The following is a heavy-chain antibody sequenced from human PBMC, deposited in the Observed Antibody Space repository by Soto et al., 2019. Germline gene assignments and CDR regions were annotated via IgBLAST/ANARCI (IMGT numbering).Heavy chain of an antibody. CDR2: ISSSSSTI. CDR1: GFTFSSYS. V-gene: IGHV3-48*02. D-gene: IGHD2-2*02. Sequence: GGSLRLSCAASGFTFSSYSMNWVRQAPGKGLEWVSYISSSSSTIYYADSVKGRFTISRDNAKNSLYLQMNSLRDEDTAVYYCARDGYCSSTSCYSQPHYYYYGMDVWGQGTTVTVSS. J-gene: IGHJ6*02. CDR3: ARDGYCSSTSCYSQPHYYYYGMDV.